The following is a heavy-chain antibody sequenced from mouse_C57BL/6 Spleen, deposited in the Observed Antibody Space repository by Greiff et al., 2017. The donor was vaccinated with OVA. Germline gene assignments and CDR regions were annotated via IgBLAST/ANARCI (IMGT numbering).Heavy chain of an antibody. CDR1: GFTFSDYG. D-gene: IGHD1-1*01. V-gene: IGHV5-17*01. CDR2: ISSGSSTI. J-gene: IGHJ4*01. CDR3: ARKITTVGGYYAMDY. Sequence: EVKLMESGGGLVKPGGSLKLSCAASGFTFSDYGMHWVRQAPEKGLEWVAYISSGSSTIYYADTVKGRFTISRDNAKNTLFLQMTSLRSEDTAMYYCARKITTVGGYYAMDYWGQGTSVTVSS.